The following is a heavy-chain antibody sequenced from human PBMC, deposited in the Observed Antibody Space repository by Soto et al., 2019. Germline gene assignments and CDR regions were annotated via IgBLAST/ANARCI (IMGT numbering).Heavy chain of an antibody. Sequence: TSETLSLTCTVSGGSFKSGSYYWRWIRQPPGKGLEWIGSIYYSGSTYNNPSLKSRVSMSVDTSKNQFSLKLRSVTAADTALYYCARQRTSVVTQAYFDSWGQGSLVTVSS. CDR1: GGSFKSGSYY. V-gene: IGHV4-39*01. CDR2: IYYSGST. J-gene: IGHJ4*02. D-gene: IGHD2-21*02. CDR3: ARQRTSVVTQAYFDS.